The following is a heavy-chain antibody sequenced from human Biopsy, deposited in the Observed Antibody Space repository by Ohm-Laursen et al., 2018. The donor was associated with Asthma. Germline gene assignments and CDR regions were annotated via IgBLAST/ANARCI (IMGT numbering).Heavy chain of an antibody. CDR3: ARGQKSAGDRWFDP. CDR2: INPNSGGT. Sequence: ASVKVSCKASGYAFIGCHIHWMRQAPGQGLEWMGRINPNSGGTNYAQKFQGRVTMTRDTSISTAYMEVSRLRSDDTAVYYCARGQKSAGDRWFDPWGQGTLVTVSS. CDR1: GYAFIGCH. J-gene: IGHJ5*02. D-gene: IGHD6-13*01. V-gene: IGHV1-2*06.